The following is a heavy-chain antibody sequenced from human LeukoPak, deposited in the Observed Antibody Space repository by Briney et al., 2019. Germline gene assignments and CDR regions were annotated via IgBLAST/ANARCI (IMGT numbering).Heavy chain of an antibody. V-gene: IGHV5-51*01. CDR1: GYSFTSYW. D-gene: IGHD3-9*01. J-gene: IGHJ4*02. Sequence: GESLKISWKGPGYSFTSYWIGWVRQMPGKGLEGMGVIYPGDSDTSFRPSFQGQVTISAYKSISTAYLQWSSLKASDTAMYYCARQGSILTGYYRAYIGYWGQGTLVTVSS. CDR2: IYPGDSDT. CDR3: ARQGSILTGYYRAYIGY.